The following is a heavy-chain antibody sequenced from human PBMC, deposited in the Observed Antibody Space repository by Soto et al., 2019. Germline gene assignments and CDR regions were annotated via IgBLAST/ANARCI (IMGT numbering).Heavy chain of an antibody. CDR3: ARDSRVAAAGTVYYGMDV. Sequence: SVKVSCKASGGTFSSYAISWVRQAPGQGLEWMGGIIPIFGTANYAQKFQGRVTITADESTSTAYMELSSLRSEDTAVYYCARDSRVAAAGTVYYGMDVWGKGTKVTV. J-gene: IGHJ6*04. D-gene: IGHD6-13*01. CDR1: GGTFSSYA. CDR2: IIPIFGTA. V-gene: IGHV1-69*13.